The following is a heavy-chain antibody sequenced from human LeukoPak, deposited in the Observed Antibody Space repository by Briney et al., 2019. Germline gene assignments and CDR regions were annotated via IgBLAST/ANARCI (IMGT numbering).Heavy chain of an antibody. V-gene: IGHV4-38-2*02. CDR2: IYHSGST. J-gene: IGHJ4*02. CDR3: ARAPGGWFGEFNY. Sequence: PSETLSLTCTVSGGSISSYYWSWIRQPPGKGLEWIGSIYHSGSTYYNPSLKSRVTISVDTSKNQFSLKLSSVTAADTAVYYCARAPGGWFGEFNYWGQGTLVTVSS. CDR1: GGSISSYY. D-gene: IGHD3-10*01.